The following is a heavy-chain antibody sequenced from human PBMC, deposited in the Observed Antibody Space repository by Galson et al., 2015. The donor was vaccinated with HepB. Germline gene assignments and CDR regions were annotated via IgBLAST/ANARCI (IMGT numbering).Heavy chain of an antibody. Sequence: SLRLSCAASGFTFNNYDIYWVRQAPGKGLEWVSAISYDGSYKHYAGSVKGRFTISRDNSNNTVYLQMDSLGTEDTAVYYCAKGRNWNESGFDYWGQGNLVTVSS. CDR1: GFTFNNYD. V-gene: IGHV3-30*18. CDR2: ISYDGSYK. J-gene: IGHJ4*02. D-gene: IGHD1-1*01. CDR3: AKGRNWNESGFDY.